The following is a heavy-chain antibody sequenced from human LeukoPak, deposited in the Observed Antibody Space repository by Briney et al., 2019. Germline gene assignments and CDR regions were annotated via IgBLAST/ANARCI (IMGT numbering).Heavy chain of an antibody. J-gene: IGHJ4*02. Sequence: ASVKVSCKASGYTFTGYYMHWVRQAPGQGLERMGWINPNSGGTNYAQEFQGRVTMTRDTSISTAYMELSRLRSDDTAVYYCARESAGPNCSSTSCYFRRVNWGQGTLVTVSS. CDR3: ARESAGPNCSSTSCYFRRVN. CDR1: GYTFTGYY. V-gene: IGHV1-2*02. CDR2: INPNSGGT. D-gene: IGHD2-2*01.